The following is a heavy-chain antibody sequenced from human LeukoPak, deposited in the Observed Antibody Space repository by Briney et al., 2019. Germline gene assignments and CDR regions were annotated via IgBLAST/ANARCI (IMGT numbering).Heavy chain of an antibody. D-gene: IGHD6-19*01. CDR2: ISSSGDTR. J-gene: IGHJ4*02. CDR1: GFTFGSYE. CDR3: AREIVSAVAGNFDH. V-gene: IGHV3-48*03. Sequence: GGSLRLSCAASGFTFGSYEMNWVRQAPGKGLEWVSYISSSGDTRAYADSVKGRFTISRDNAKNSLYLEMKSLRAEDTAVYYCAREIVSAVAGNFDHWGQGTRVTVSS.